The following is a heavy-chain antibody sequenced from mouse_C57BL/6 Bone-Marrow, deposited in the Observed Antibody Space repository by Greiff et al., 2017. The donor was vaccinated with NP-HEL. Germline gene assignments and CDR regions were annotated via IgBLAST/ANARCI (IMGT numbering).Heavy chain of an antibody. CDR3: ARSGLLRSHYFDY. J-gene: IGHJ2*01. Sequence: VQLQQPGAELVKPGASVKLSCKASGYTFTSYWMHWVKQRPGQGLEWIGMIHPNSGSTNYNEKFKSKATLTVDKSSSTAYMQLSSLTSEDSAVYYCARSGLLRSHYFDYWGQGTTLTVSS. V-gene: IGHV1-64*01. CDR2: IHPNSGST. D-gene: IGHD1-1*01. CDR1: GYTFTSYW.